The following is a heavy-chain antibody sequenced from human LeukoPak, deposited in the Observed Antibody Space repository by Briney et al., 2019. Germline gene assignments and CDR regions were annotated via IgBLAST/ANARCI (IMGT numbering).Heavy chain of an antibody. D-gene: IGHD2-15*01. Sequence: ASVKVSCKASGYTFTSYGISWVRQAPGQGLEWMGWISAYNGNTNYAQKLQGRVTMTTDTSTSTAYMELGSLRSDDTAVYYCARDGYCSGGSCYSYYYYGMDVWGQGTTVTVSS. J-gene: IGHJ6*02. CDR3: ARDGYCSGGSCYSYYYYGMDV. CDR2: ISAYNGNT. V-gene: IGHV1-18*01. CDR1: GYTFTSYG.